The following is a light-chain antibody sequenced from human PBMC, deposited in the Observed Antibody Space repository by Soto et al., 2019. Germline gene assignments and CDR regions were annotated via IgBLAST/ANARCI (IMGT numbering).Light chain of an antibody. V-gene: IGLV4-69*01. CDR2: LNSDGSH. CDR1: SGHSSYA. Sequence: QPVLTQSPSASASLGASVKLTCTLSSGHSSYAIAWHQQQPEKGPRYLMKLNSDGSHSKGDGIPDRFSGSSSGAERYLTISRLPSEDEADYYCQTWGTGIPWVFGGGTKVTVL. J-gene: IGLJ3*02. CDR3: QTWGTGIPWV.